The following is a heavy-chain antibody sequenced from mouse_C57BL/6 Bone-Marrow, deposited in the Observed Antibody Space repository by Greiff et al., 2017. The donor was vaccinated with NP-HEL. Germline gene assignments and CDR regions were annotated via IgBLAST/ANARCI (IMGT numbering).Heavy chain of an antibody. J-gene: IGHJ2*01. V-gene: IGHV1-59*01. Sequence: QVQLKESGAELVRPGTSVKLSCKASGYTFTSYWMHWVKQRPGQGLEWIGVIDPSDSYTNYNQKFKGKATLTVDTSSSTAYMQLSSLTSEDSAVYYCAIRDYDAGDYWGQGTTLTVSS. CDR3: AIRDYDAGDY. D-gene: IGHD2-4*01. CDR1: GYTFTSYW. CDR2: IDPSDSYT.